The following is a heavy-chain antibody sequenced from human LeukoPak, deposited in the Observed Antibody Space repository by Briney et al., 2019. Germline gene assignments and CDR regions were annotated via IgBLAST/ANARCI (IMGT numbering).Heavy chain of an antibody. Sequence: GGSLRLSCAASGLTFSNYAMTWVRQAPGKGLEWVSSISGSGAVTYYSDSVKGRFTISRDNSKNTRYLQMNSLRADDTAVYYCARSYSSSWSTGDTAMVTGDYWGQGTLVTVSS. CDR2: ISGSGAVT. CDR1: GLTFSNYA. D-gene: IGHD5-18*01. CDR3: ARSYSSSWSTGDTAMVTGDY. V-gene: IGHV3-23*01. J-gene: IGHJ4*02.